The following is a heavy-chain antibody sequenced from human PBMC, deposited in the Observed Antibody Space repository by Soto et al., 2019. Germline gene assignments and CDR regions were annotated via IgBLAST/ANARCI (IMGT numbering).Heavy chain of an antibody. CDR3: ARHRLPARDDFGSGYYWEGDYYYDMDV. Sequence: QLQESGPGLVKPSETLSLTCTVSGGSISSSSDYWGWIRQPPGKGLEWIGTSYSCGSTFYNPSPKSRLTISADTSKNQCSQKLSSVTAAGTAVYYCARHRLPARDDFGSGYYWEGDYYYDMDVWGEGTTVTVSS. V-gene: IGHV4-39*01. J-gene: IGHJ6*03. CDR1: GGSISSSSDY. CDR2: SYSCGST. D-gene: IGHD3-3*01.